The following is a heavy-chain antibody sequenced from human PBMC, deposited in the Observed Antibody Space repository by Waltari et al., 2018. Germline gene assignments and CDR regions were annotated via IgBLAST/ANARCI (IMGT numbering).Heavy chain of an antibody. D-gene: IGHD6-13*01. J-gene: IGHJ5*02. Sequence: QVQLVESGGGVVQPGGSLRLSCAASGFTFSSYGMHWVRQAPGKGLEWVACIRYDGSNKYYADSVKGRFTISRDNSKNTLYLQMNSLRAEDTAVYYCAKGIAAAGTNWFDPWGQGTLVTVSS. CDR3: AKGIAAAGTNWFDP. CDR2: IRYDGSNK. CDR1: GFTFSSYG. V-gene: IGHV3-30*02.